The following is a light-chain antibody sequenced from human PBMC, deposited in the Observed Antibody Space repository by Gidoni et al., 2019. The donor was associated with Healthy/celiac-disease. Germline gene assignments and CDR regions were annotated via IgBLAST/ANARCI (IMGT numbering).Light chain of an antibody. V-gene: IGLV10-54*01. CDR1: SNNVGNQG. J-gene: IGLJ1*01. Sequence: QAGLTQPPSVSKGLRQTATLTCTGNSNNVGNQGAAWLQPHQGHPPKLLSYRNNNRPSGISERLSASRSGNTASLTITGLQPEDGADYYCSAWDSSLSAYVFGTGTKVTVL. CDR3: SAWDSSLSAYV. CDR2: RNN.